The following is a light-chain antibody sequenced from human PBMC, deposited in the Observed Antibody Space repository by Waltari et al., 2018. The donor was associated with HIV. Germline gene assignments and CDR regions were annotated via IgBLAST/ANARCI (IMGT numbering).Light chain of an antibody. J-gene: IGLJ1*01. CDR2: KDS. Sequence: SYELTQPPSVSVSPGQTARITCSGDVLPNQYTFWYRQKSGQAPVLVVYKDSERPAGIPERFSGSSSGTTVTLFIDGVQAEDEADYYCQAADSSGSYFVFGTGTKVTVL. CDR3: QAADSSGSYFV. CDR1: VLPNQY. V-gene: IGLV3-25*03.